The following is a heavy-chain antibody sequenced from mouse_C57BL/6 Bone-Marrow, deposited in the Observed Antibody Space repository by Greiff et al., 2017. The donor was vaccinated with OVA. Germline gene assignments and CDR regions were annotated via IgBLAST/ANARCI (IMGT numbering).Heavy chain of an antibody. CDR2: IYPRSGNT. Sequence: VQLQQSGAELARPGASVKLSCKASGYTFTSYGISWVKQRTGQGLEWIGEIYPRSGNTYYNEKFKGKATLTADKSSSTAYMEPRSLTSEDSAVYFCARWDGPYWYFDVWGTGTTVTVSS. CDR1: GYTFTSYG. CDR3: ARWDGPYWYFDV. J-gene: IGHJ1*03. D-gene: IGHD2-3*01. V-gene: IGHV1-81*01.